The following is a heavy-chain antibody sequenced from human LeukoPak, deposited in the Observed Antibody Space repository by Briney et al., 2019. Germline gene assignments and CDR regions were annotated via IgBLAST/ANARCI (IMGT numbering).Heavy chain of an antibody. CDR3: ARDRDVDTAMGPIDY. Sequence: PGGSLRLSCAASGFTFSSYAMHWVRQAPGKGLEWVAVISYDGSNKYYADSVKGRFTISRDNSKNTLYLQMNSLRAEDTAVYYCARDRDVDTAMGPIDYWGQGTLVTVSS. V-gene: IGHV3-30-3*01. CDR2: ISYDGSNK. CDR1: GFTFSSYA. J-gene: IGHJ4*02. D-gene: IGHD5-18*01.